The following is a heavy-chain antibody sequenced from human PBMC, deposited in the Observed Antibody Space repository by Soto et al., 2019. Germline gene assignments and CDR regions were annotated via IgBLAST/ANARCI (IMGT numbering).Heavy chain of an antibody. CDR2: TYYRSRWFN. CDR1: GDSVSSNSAT. V-gene: IGHV6-1*01. CDR3: ARLRGDSWFDF. Sequence: QVQLQQSGPGLVKPSQTLSLTCAISGDSVSSNSATWDWIRQSPSRGLEWLGRTYYRSRWFNDYAGSVKGRMTINPDKSNNQFSLQLTSLSPDDTAVYYCARLRGDSWFDFWGQGTRVTVSS. J-gene: IGHJ5*01.